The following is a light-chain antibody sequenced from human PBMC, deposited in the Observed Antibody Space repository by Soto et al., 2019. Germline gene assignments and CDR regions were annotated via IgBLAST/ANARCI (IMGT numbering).Light chain of an antibody. CDR1: ISDFGTDY. CDR2: RNN. V-gene: IGLV1-47*01. Sequence: QSVLTQPPSASGTPGQKVTISCSGSISDFGTDYVYWYRHFPGTAPQLLTYRNNQRPSGVPDRFSGAKSGTSASLAISGLRSEDEDDYYCAAWDDTLSGPWLFGGGTRLTV. J-gene: IGLJ3*02. CDR3: AAWDDTLSGPWL.